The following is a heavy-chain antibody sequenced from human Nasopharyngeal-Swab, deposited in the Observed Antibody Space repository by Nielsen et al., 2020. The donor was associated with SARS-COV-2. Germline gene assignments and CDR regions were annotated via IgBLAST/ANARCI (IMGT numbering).Heavy chain of an antibody. CDR3: ARVDVSGFYYYGLDV. V-gene: IGHV2-5*02. D-gene: IGHD5-12*01. J-gene: IGHJ6*02. Sequence: RQALGKALEWLAVIFWDDDKWYSPSLEGRLTITKDTTKNQVVLRMTNVDPVDTGTYYCARVDVSGFYYYGLDVWGQGTTVTVSS. CDR2: IFWDDDK.